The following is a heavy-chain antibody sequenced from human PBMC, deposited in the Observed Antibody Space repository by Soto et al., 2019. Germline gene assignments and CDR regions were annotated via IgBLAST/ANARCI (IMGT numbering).Heavy chain of an antibody. CDR3: AKSQEIGTHFFDS. D-gene: IGHD6-13*01. Sequence: SCEASGFTFSGSDMHWVRQPTGKGLEWVSSIGTAGDTYYAVSVKGRFTISRDNAKNSLSLQMNSLRAGDMAVYFCAKSQEIGTHFFDSWGQGTQVTVSS. CDR2: IGTAGDT. V-gene: IGHV3-13*01. J-gene: IGHJ4*02. CDR1: GFTFSGSD.